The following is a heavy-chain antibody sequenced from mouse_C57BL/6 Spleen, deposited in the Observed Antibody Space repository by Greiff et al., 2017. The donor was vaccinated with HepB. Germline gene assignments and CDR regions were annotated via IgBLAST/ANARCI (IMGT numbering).Heavy chain of an antibody. CDR2: IDPSDSET. D-gene: IGHD1-1*01. CDR3: ARGDHYGSSTYAMDY. CDR1: GYTFTSYW. V-gene: IGHV1-52*01. Sequence: QVQLQQPGAELVRPGSSVKLSCKASGYTFTSYWMHWVKQRPIQGLEWIGNIDPSDSETHYNQKFKDKATLTVDKSSSTAYMQLSSLTSEDSAVYYCARGDHYGSSTYAMDYWGQGTSVTVSS. J-gene: IGHJ4*01.